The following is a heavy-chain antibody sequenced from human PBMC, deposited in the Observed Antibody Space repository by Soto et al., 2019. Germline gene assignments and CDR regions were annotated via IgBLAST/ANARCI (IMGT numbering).Heavy chain of an antibody. J-gene: IGHJ4*02. CDR2: ISAYDGDT. V-gene: IGHV1-18*01. CDR3: AGGIAARHFDY. Sequence: QVHLVQSGGEVKKPGASVRVSCKASGYTFTSYGITWVRQAPGQGLEWMAWISAYDGDTNYAQKFQGRVTVTTDTSTTTGYMDLRSLRSEDTAVYYCAGGIAARHFDYWGQGTLVTVSS. D-gene: IGHD6-6*01. CDR1: GYTFTSYG.